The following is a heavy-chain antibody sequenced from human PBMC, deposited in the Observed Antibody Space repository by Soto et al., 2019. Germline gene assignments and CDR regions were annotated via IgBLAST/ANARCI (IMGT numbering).Heavy chain of an antibody. V-gene: IGHV6-1*01. D-gene: IGHD2-2*01. J-gene: IGHJ6*02. CDR1: GFSVSGNTAA. CDR3: AREWGFCSGPSCSQNYYYGIDV. Sequence: SQTLSLTCAISGFSVSGNTAAWAWLRQSPSRGLEWLGRTYYRSKWHNDYALSVKSRITFNPDTSKNQISLQLNSVTPEDAAVYYCAREWGFCSGPSCSQNYYYGIDVWGQGTTVTVSS. CDR2: TYYRSKWHN.